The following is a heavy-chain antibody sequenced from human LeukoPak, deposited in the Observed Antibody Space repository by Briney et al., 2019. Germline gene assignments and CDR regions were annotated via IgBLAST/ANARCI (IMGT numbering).Heavy chain of an antibody. CDR1: GYTFTGYY. CDR2: IIPIFGTA. J-gene: IGHJ4*02. CDR3: ARGIDY. Sequence: SVKVSCKASGYTFTGYYMHWVRQAPGQGLEWMGGIIPIFGTANYAQKFRGRVTITADKSTRTAYMELSSLRSEDTAVYYCARGIDYWGRGTLVTVSS. V-gene: IGHV1-69*06.